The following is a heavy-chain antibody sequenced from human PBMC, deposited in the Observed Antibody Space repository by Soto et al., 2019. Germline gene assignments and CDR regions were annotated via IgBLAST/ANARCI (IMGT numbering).Heavy chain of an antibody. Sequence: GGSLRLSCTPSGFIFSDYSMNWVRQAPGKGLEWISYITTTSSTMYYADSVKGLFTISRDNAKNSLYLQMNSLRDEDTAVYYCARDSSGRQYYGMDVWGQGTTVTVSS. J-gene: IGHJ6*02. CDR1: GFIFSDYS. CDR3: ARDSSGRQYYGMDV. CDR2: ITTTSSTM. V-gene: IGHV3-48*02. D-gene: IGHD3-22*01.